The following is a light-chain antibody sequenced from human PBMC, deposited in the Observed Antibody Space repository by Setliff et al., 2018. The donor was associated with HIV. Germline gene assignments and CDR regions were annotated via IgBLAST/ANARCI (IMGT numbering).Light chain of an antibody. CDR1: SSNIGAGYD. J-gene: IGLJ1*01. CDR3: QSYDSSLSALYV. V-gene: IGLV1-40*01. CDR2: GNS. Sequence: QPVLTQPPSVSGAPGQRVTISCTGSSSNIGAGYDVHWYQQLPGTAPKLLTYGNSNRPSGVPDRFSGSKSGTSASLAITGLQAEDEADYYCQSYDSSLSALYVFGTGTKVTVL.